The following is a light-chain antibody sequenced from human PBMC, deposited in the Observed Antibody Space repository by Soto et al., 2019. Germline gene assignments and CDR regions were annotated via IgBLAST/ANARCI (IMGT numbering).Light chain of an antibody. CDR3: QHFYDYPHS. Sequence: DIQMTHSPSTLPAYVGERGRIPWRASQSITTWLAWYQQRPGKAPKLLIYDVSSLQSGVPTRFSGSGSGTNFTLTISSLQPEDFATYYCQHFYDYPHSFGPGTKVDIK. V-gene: IGKV1-5*01. J-gene: IGKJ3*01. CDR2: DVS. CDR1: QSITTW.